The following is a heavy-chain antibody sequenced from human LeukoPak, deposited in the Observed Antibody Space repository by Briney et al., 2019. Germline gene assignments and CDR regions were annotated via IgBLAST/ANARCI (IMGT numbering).Heavy chain of an antibody. D-gene: IGHD5-24*01. CDR2: IKSKTDGGTT. Sequence: GGSLRLSCAASGFIFSNYAMTWVRQAPGKGLEWVGRIKSKTDGGTTDYAAPVKGRFTISRDDSKNTLYLQMNSLKTEDTAVYYCTTTGKWLQGTVDYWGQGTLVTVFS. V-gene: IGHV3-15*01. J-gene: IGHJ4*02. CDR3: TTTGKWLQGTVDY. CDR1: GFIFSNYA.